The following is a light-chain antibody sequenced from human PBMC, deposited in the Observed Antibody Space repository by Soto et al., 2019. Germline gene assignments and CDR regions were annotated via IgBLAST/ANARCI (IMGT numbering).Light chain of an antibody. J-gene: IGLJ2*01. V-gene: IGLV1-40*01. CDR2: ANN. CDR1: MSNIGAGYD. Sequence: QLVLTQPPSVSGAPGQRVTISCTGSMSNIGAGYDVHWYQQLPGTAPKLLISANNNRPSGVPDRFSGSKSGTSASLAITGLQADDEADYYCQSYGSSGVVFGGGTQLTVL. CDR3: QSYGSSGVV.